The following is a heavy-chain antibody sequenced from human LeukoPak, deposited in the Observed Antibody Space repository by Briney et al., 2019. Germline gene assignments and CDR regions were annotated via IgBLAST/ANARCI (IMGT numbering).Heavy chain of an antibody. CDR3: AGDVDTVMLNAFDI. CDR1: GGSISSYY. CDR2: IYYTGST. D-gene: IGHD5-18*01. V-gene: IGHV4-59*08. Sequence: SETLSLTCTVSGGSISSYYWSWVRQTPGKGLEWIGYIYYTGSTTHNPSLNSRVTISLDTSKNQFSLKLSSVTAADTAVYYCAGDVDTVMLNAFDIWGQGTVVTVSS. J-gene: IGHJ3*02.